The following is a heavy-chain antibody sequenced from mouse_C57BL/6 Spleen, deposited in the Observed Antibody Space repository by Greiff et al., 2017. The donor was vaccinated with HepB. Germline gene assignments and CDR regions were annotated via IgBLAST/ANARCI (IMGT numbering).Heavy chain of an antibody. CDR2: ISYDGSN. J-gene: IGHJ4*01. V-gene: IGHV3-6*01. CDR3: ARAWGNYGGAMDY. CDR1: GYSITSGYY. D-gene: IGHD2-1*01. Sequence: EVQVVESGPGLVKPSQSLSLTCSVTGYSITSGYYWNWIRQFPGNKLEWMGYISYDGSNNYNPSLKNRISITRDTSKNQFFLKLNSVTTEDTATYYCARAWGNYGGAMDYWGQGTSVTVSS.